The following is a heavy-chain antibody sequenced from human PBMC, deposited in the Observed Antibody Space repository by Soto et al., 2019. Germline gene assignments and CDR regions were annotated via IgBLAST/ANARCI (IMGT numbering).Heavy chain of an antibody. CDR1: VFNFSNYA. J-gene: IGHJ4*02. V-gene: IGHV3-23*01. D-gene: IGHD3-16*01. Sequence: GWSLTLSCAASVFNFSNYAMSWVRQAPGKGLEWVSLISATGGGTYYADSVKGRFTISRDNSHNTLYLQVHSLTAEDTAVYYCAKDRRAGGNSAFYFDFWGQGAQVTVSS. CDR3: AKDRRAGGNSAFYFDF. CDR2: ISATGGGT.